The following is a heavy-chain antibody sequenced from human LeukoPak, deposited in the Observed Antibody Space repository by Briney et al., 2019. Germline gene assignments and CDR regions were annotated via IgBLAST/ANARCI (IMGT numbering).Heavy chain of an antibody. Sequence: PGRSLRLSCAASGFTFSSYGMHWVRQAPGKGLEWVSGINWNGGSTGYADSVKGRFTISRDNAKNSLYLQMNSLRAEDTALYYCAREGSGWAFDYWGQGTLVTVSS. J-gene: IGHJ4*02. D-gene: IGHD6-19*01. CDR2: INWNGGST. CDR1: GFTFSSYG. V-gene: IGHV3-20*04. CDR3: AREGSGWAFDY.